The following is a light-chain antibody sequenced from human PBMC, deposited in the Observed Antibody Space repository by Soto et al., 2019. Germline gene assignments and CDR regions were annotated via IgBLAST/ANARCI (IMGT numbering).Light chain of an antibody. CDR3: QRYDSFSMYT. Sequence: DIQMTQSPSTLSASVGDRVTITCQASQSISGWLAWYQQRPGKAPKVLIYDASKLESGVPSRFSGSGSGTEFTLTISSLQPDDFATYYCQRYDSFSMYTFGQGTKLDIK. J-gene: IGKJ2*01. CDR1: QSISGW. V-gene: IGKV1-5*01. CDR2: DAS.